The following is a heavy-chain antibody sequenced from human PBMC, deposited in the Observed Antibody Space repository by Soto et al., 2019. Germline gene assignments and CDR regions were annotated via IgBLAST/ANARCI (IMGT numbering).Heavy chain of an antibody. J-gene: IGHJ3*02. CDR3: AKAPIDTYAFDI. CDR1: GVTFSSYG. V-gene: IGHV3-30*02. CDR2: IWYDGSNK. Sequence: GGSLRLSCAASGVTFSSYGMHWVRQAPGKGLEWVAVIWYDGSNKYYADSVKGRFTISRDTSKNTLYLQMNSLRAEDTAVYYCAKAPIDTYAFDIWGQGTMVTVSS. D-gene: IGHD3-9*01.